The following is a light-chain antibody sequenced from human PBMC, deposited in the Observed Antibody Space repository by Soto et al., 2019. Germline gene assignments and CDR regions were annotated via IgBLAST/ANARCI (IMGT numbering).Light chain of an antibody. CDR3: QQRSNWPPIT. Sequence: EIVVTQSPATLSLSPGERATLSCRASQSVKTFLVWYQHRPGQAPRVLIYDASHRATGIPARFSGSGSGTDFTLTISSLEPEDAALYYCQQRSNWPPITFGQGTRLEIK. V-gene: IGKV3-11*01. CDR2: DAS. CDR1: QSVKTF. J-gene: IGKJ5*01.